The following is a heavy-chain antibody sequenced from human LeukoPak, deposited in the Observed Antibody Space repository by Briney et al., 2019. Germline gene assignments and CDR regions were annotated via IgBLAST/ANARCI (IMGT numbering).Heavy chain of an antibody. Sequence: PSETLSLTCTVSGGSISSYYWSWIRQPPGKGLEWIGRIYTSGSTNYNPSLKSRVTMSVDTSKNQFSLKLSSVTAADTAVYYCARDPVGATNGPYFDLWGRGTLVTVSS. J-gene: IGHJ2*01. CDR3: ARDPVGATNGPYFDL. CDR1: GGSISSYY. D-gene: IGHD1-26*01. CDR2: IYTSGST. V-gene: IGHV4-4*07.